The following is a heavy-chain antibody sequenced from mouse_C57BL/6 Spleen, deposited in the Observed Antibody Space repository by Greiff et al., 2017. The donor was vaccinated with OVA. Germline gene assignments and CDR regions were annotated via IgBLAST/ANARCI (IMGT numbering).Heavy chain of an antibody. J-gene: IGHJ1*03. V-gene: IGHV1-82*01. CDR2: IYPGDGDT. CDR3: ARFYGSSLHWYFDV. Sequence: QVQLQQSGPELVKPGASVKISCKASGYAFSSSWMNWVKQRPGKGLEWIGRIYPGDGDTNYNWKFKGKATLTADKSSSTADRQLSSLTSEDSAVYFCARFYGSSLHWYFDVWGTGTTVTVSS. CDR1: GYAFSSSW. D-gene: IGHD1-1*01.